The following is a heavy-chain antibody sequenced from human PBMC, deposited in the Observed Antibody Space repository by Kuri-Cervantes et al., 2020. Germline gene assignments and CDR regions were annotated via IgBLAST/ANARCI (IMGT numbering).Heavy chain of an antibody. CDR2: INTNTGNP. V-gene: IGHV7-4-1*02. J-gene: IGHJ3*02. CDR1: GYTFTSYA. CDR3: ATTPRLAHSYYDILTGGKTDAFDI. D-gene: IGHD3-9*01. Sequence: ASVKVSCKASGYTFTSYAMNWVRQAPGQGLEWMGWINTNTGNPTYAQGFTGRFVFSLDTSVSTAYLQISSLKAEDTAVYYCATTPRLAHSYYDILTGGKTDAFDIWGQGTMVTVSS.